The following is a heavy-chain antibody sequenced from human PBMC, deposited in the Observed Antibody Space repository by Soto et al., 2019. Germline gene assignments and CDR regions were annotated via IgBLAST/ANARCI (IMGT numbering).Heavy chain of an antibody. CDR2: IYDTGISGYTPST. CDR3: ARGEDAFFYYGLDV. Sequence: ETLTPACTVSGASITSSYWSWIRRPPGKGLEWIAYIYDTGISGYTPSTSYNPSLKGRVTMSVDTSKSQFSLKLTSVTAADTDVYYCARGEDAFFYYGLDVWGQGIMVTVSS. V-gene: IGHV4-59*01. CDR1: GASITSSY. J-gene: IGHJ6*02.